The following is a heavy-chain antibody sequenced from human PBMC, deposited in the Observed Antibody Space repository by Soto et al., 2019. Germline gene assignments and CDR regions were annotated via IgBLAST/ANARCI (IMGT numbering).Heavy chain of an antibody. CDR1: GYSFSSYG. CDR3: ARDRLRGYDSSGFYS. J-gene: IGHJ4*02. CDR2: INTYNGNR. Sequence: QIQSVQSGAELRKPGALVKVSCKASGYSFSSYGINWVRQAPGQGLEWMGWINTYNGNRNYAQKFEDRVTMNTATSTNTVYMDLRSLKSDDTAIYYCARDRLRGYDSSGFYSWGQGTLVTVSS. V-gene: IGHV1-18*01. D-gene: IGHD3-22*01.